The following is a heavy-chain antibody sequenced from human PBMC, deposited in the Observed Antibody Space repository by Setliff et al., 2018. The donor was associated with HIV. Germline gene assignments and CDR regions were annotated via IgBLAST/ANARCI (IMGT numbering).Heavy chain of an antibody. D-gene: IGHD3-10*01. CDR3: ARIIMPRGGAFDI. CDR1: GGSISSSSYY. CDR2: IYTSGST. V-gene: IGHV4-61*02. Sequence: SETLSLTCTVSGGSISSSSYYWSWIRQPAGKGLEWIGRIYTSGSTNYNPSLKSRVTISVDTSKNQFSLKLSSVTAADTAVYYCARIIMPRGGAFDIWGQGTMVTVSS. J-gene: IGHJ3*02.